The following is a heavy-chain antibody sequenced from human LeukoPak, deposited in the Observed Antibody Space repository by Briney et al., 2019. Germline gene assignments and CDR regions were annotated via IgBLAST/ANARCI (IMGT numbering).Heavy chain of an antibody. Sequence: PGRSLRLSCTASGVPLSHYAMHWVRQAPGRGLEWVAVISFDGTNKYYGDSVEGRFSVSRDNSKNTLYLQMNSQRPDDTAMYYCATDYGDYEPIDYWGQGTLVTVSS. CDR3: ATDYGDYEPIDY. V-gene: IGHV3-30*04. J-gene: IGHJ4*02. CDR2: ISFDGTNK. CDR1: GVPLSHYA. D-gene: IGHD4-17*01.